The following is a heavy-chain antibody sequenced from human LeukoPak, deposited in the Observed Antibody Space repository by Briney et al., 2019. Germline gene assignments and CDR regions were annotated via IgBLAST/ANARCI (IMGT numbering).Heavy chain of an antibody. J-gene: IGHJ4*02. CDR3: AKDNRRHYTSGPNPDSLH. CDR1: GFTFTTYW. CDR2: INSDGSST. V-gene: IGHV3-74*01. D-gene: IGHD6-19*01. Sequence: GGSLRLSCAASGFTFTTYWMQWVRQAPGKGLVWVSRINSDGSSTSYADSVKGRFTISRDNAKNTLYLQMNSLRAEDTAFYYCAKDNRRHYTSGPNPDSLHWGQGALVTVSS.